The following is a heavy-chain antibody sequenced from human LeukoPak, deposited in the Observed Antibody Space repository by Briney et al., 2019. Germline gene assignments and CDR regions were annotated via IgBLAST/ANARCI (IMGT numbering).Heavy chain of an antibody. Sequence: SVKVSFKASGGTFSSYAISXVRQXPGQGXEWMGXIIPILGIANYAQKFQGRVTITADKSTSTAYMELSSLRSEDTAVYYCARDLIAVAGQPNWFDPWGQGTLVTVSS. D-gene: IGHD6-19*01. CDR2: IIPILGIA. V-gene: IGHV1-69*04. J-gene: IGHJ5*02. CDR1: GGTFSSYA. CDR3: ARDLIAVAGQPNWFDP.